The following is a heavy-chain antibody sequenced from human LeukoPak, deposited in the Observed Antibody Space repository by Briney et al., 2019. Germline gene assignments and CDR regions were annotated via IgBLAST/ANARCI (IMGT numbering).Heavy chain of an antibody. CDR2: ISSSGSTI. D-gene: IGHD3-3*01. V-gene: IGHV3-11*04. CDR3: ARAGHVDFYYYYYMDV. Sequence: GGSLRLSCAASGFTFSDYYMSWIRQAPGKGLEWVSYISSSGSTIYYADSVKGRFTISRDNAKNSLYLQMNSLRAEDTAVYYCARAGHVDFYYYYYMDVWGKGTTVTVSS. J-gene: IGHJ6*03. CDR1: GFTFSDYY.